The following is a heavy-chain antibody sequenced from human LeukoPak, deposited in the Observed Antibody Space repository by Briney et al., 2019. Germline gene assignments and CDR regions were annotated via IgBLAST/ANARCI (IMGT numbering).Heavy chain of an antibody. Sequence: ASVKVSCKASGYTFTNYDISWVRQAPGQGLEWVGWISAYNGNTNYAQNLQDRVTMTTDTSTSAAYMELRSLISDDTAVYYCAREGPVAVAGLDYWGQGTLVTVSS. CDR2: ISAYNGNT. D-gene: IGHD6-19*01. J-gene: IGHJ4*02. CDR3: AREGPVAVAGLDY. V-gene: IGHV1-18*01. CDR1: GYTFTNYD.